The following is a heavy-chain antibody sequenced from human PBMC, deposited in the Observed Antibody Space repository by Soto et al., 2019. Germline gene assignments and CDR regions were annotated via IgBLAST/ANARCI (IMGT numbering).Heavy chain of an antibody. Sequence: EVQLVESGGGLVKPGGSLRLSCAASGFTFSNAWMSWVRQAPGKGLEWVGRIKSKTDGGTTDYAAPVKGRFTISRDDSQNTLYLQMNSLKTEDTAVYYCTTEGQLLLYYYYYYMDVWGKGTTVTVSS. D-gene: IGHD2-2*01. J-gene: IGHJ6*03. CDR1: GFTFSNAW. V-gene: IGHV3-15*01. CDR3: TTEGQLLLYYYYYYMDV. CDR2: IKSKTDGGTT.